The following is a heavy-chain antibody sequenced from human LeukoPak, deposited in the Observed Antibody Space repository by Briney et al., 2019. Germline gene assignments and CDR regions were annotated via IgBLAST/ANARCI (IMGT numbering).Heavy chain of an antibody. CDR3: VRGWELPEPDY. J-gene: IGHJ4*02. CDR2: MNPNSGNT. CDR1: GYTFTSYD. D-gene: IGHD1-26*01. Sequence: ASVKVSCKASGYTFTSYDINWVRQATGQGLEWMGWMNPNSGNTGYAQKFQGRVTMTRNMSTSTVYMELSRLRSDDTAVYYCVRGWELPEPDYWGQGTLVTVSS. V-gene: IGHV1-8*01.